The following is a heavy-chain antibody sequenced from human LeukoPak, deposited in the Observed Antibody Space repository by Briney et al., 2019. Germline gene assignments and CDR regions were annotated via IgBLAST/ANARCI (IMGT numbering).Heavy chain of an antibody. J-gene: IGHJ4*02. CDR3: AKESRDLEWLLYPFDY. V-gene: IGHV3-23*01. Sequence: PGGSLRLSCAASGFTVSSNYMSWVRQAPGKGLEWVSAISGSGGSTYYADSVKGRFTFSRNNSKNTLYLQMNSLRAEDTAVYYCAKESRDLEWLLYPFDYWGQGTLVTVSS. D-gene: IGHD3-3*01. CDR1: GFTVSSNY. CDR2: ISGSGGST.